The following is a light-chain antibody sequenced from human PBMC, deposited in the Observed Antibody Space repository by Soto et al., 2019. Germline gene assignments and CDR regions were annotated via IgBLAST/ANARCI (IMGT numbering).Light chain of an antibody. Sequence: QSVLTQPPSVSGAPGQRVTLSCTGSSSNIGAGYDVHWYQQLPGTAPKLLIYVNSNRPSGVPDRFSGSKSGTSASLAITGLQAEDEADYYCQSYDSSLSGVVFGGGTKLTV. V-gene: IGLV1-40*01. J-gene: IGLJ2*01. CDR3: QSYDSSLSGVV. CDR1: SSNIGAGYD. CDR2: VNS.